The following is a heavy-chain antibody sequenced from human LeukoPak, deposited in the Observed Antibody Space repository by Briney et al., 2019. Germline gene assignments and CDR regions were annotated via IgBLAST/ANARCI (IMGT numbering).Heavy chain of an antibody. D-gene: IGHD5-24*01. Sequence: SETLSLTCTVSGGSISSDSYYWSWIRQPAGKGLEWMGHIYTSGTTSYNPSLKSRVTISVDTSKNQFSLKLSFLTAADTAVYYCARVDGDGYNYYFDYWGQGTLVTVSS. CDR1: GGSISSDSYY. J-gene: IGHJ4*02. V-gene: IGHV4-61*09. CDR2: IYTSGTT. CDR3: ARVDGDGYNYYFDY.